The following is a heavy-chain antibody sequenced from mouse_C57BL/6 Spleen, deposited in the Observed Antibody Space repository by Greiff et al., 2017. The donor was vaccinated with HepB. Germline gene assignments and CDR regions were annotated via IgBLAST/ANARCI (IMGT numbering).Heavy chain of an antibody. CDR1: GYTFTSYW. CDR3: ARYYDGYYAWFAY. CDR2: IDPSDSYT. J-gene: IGHJ3*01. D-gene: IGHD2-3*01. V-gene: IGHV1-69*01. Sequence: QVQLQQPGAELVMPGASVKLSCKASGYTFTSYWMHWVKQRPGQGLEWIGEIDPSDSYTNYNQKFKGKSTLTVDKSSSTAYMQLSSLTSEDSAVYFCARYYDGYYAWFAYWGQGTLVTVSA.